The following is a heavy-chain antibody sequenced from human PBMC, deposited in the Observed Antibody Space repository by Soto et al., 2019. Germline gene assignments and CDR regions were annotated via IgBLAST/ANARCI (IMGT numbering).Heavy chain of an antibody. J-gene: IGHJ4*02. CDR2: ISGSGGST. CDR1: GFTFSSYA. Sequence: GGSLRLSCAASGFTFSSYAMSWVRQAPGKGLEWVSAISGSGGSTYYADSVKGRFTISRDNSKNTLYLKMNSLRAEDTAVYYCVLSGYDWDLDYWGQGTLVTVSS. V-gene: IGHV3-23*01. CDR3: VLSGYDWDLDY. D-gene: IGHD5-12*01.